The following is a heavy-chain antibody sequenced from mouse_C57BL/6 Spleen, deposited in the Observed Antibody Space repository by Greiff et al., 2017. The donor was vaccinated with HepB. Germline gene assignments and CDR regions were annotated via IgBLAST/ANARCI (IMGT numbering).Heavy chain of an antibody. CDR1: GYSITSGYY. V-gene: IGHV3-6*01. CDR3: ASHQGVFAY. J-gene: IGHJ3*01. CDR2: ISYDGSN. Sequence: EVQVVESGPGLVKPSQSLSLTCSVTGYSITSGYYWNWIRQFPGNKLEWMGYISYDGSNNYNPSLKNRISITRDTSKNQFFLKLNSVTTEDTATYYCASHQGVFAYWGQGTLVTVSA.